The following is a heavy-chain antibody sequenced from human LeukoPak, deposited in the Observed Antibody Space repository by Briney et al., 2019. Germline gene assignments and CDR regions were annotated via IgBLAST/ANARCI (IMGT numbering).Heavy chain of an antibody. J-gene: IGHJ5*02. V-gene: IGHV4-39*01. D-gene: IGHD1-1*01. CDR3: ARTVQLERRWFDP. CDR2: IYYSGST. CDR1: GGSISCSSYY. Sequence: SETLSLTCTVSGGSISCSSYYWGWIRQPPGKGLEWIGSIYYSGSTYYNPSLKSRVTISVDTSKNQFSLKLSSVTAADTAVYYCARTVQLERRWFDPWGQGTLVTVSS.